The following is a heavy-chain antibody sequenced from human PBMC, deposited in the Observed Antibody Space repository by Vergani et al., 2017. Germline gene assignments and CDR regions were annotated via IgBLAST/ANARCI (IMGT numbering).Heavy chain of an antibody. Sequence: QVQLQESGPGLVKPSETLTLTCDVSDSSIMTNPYWGWFRQSPGQGLEWIGCIHHSGETYYHSSLKRRVSISIVSSSKFSLSLTAVTAADTAIYYCARHRGTWGFIPSSNLNGMAVWGHGTTVTVSS. CDR1: DSSIMTNPY. V-gene: IGHV4-38-2*01. CDR3: ARHRGTWGFIPSSNLNGMAV. CDR2: IHHSGET. D-gene: IGHD2-15*01. J-gene: IGHJ6*01.